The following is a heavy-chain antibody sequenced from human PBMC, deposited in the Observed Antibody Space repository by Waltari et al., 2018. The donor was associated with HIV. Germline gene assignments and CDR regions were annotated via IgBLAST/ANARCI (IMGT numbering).Heavy chain of an antibody. CDR3: ARDSDGSGYDH. CDR1: GFTFADYG. Sequence: EVYLVESGGGVVRPGESLRLSCLVSGFTFADYGMTWVRRSPGKGLEWVSNIKWKGDSSNYADSVKGRFTISRDNAKDSLYLQMNSLRGEDTAFYYCARDSDGSGYDHWGRGTLVTVSS. CDR2: IKWKGDSS. D-gene: IGHD3-22*01. J-gene: IGHJ4*02. V-gene: IGHV3-20*04.